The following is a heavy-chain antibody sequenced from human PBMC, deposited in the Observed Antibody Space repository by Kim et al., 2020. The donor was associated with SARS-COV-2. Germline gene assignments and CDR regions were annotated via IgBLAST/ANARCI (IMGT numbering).Heavy chain of an antibody. Sequence: GGSLRLSCAYSGFIFSDYSMHWVRQAPGKGLEWVSSISRDSNYIYYADSVKGRFNISRDNARNSLFLQMNSLRADDTATYNCASVLEGGPYDYWGQGTLV. V-gene: IGHV3-21*01. CDR1: GFIFSDYS. CDR2: ISRDSNYI. J-gene: IGHJ4*02. CDR3: ASVLEGGPYDY. D-gene: IGHD2-8*02.